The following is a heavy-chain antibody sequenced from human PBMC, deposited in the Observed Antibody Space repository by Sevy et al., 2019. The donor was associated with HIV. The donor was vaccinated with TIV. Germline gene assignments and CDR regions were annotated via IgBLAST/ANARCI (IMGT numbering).Heavy chain of an antibody. V-gene: IGHV1-18*04. D-gene: IGHD6-13*01. CDR2: ISAYNGNT. CDR1: GYTFTSYG. J-gene: IGHJ5*02. Sequence: ASMKVSCKASGYTFTSYGISWVRQAPGQGLEWMGWISAYNGNTNYAQKLQGRVTMTTDTSTSTAYMELRSLRSDDTAVYYCARYGADSSSWYWFDPWGQGTLVTVSS. CDR3: ARYGADSSSWYWFDP.